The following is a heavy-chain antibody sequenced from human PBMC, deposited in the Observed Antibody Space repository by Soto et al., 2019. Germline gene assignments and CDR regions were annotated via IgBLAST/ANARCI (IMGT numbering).Heavy chain of an antibody. J-gene: IGHJ5*02. D-gene: IGHD3-10*01. CDR2: IIPIFGTA. V-gene: IGHV1-69*06. CDR1: GGTFSSYA. Sequence: QVQLVQSGAEVKKPGSSVKVSCKASGGTFSSYAISWVRQAPGQGLEWMGGIIPIFGTANYAQKFQGRVTITADKSTSTAYMELSSLRSEDTAVYYCARDFRDYYGSGSYFEGWWFDPWGQGTLVTVSS. CDR3: ARDFRDYYGSGSYFEGWWFDP.